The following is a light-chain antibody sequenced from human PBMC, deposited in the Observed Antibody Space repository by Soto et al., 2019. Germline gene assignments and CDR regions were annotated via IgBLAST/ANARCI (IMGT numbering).Light chain of an antibody. CDR3: HHYET. Sequence: EIVLTQSPCALSLSQGDRATLSCRASQSVSRSYLGWYQQKPGQAPRLLVYGASIRAAGVPDRFSGSGSGTEFTLTISRLEPEDFTVYYCHHYETFGQGTKVDIK. J-gene: IGKJ1*01. CDR1: QSVSRSY. V-gene: IGKV3-20*01. CDR2: GAS.